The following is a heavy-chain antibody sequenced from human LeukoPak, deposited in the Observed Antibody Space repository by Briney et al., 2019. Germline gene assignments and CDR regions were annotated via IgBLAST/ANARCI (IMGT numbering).Heavy chain of an antibody. V-gene: IGHV4-59*01. CDR2: IYYSGST. Sequence: SETLSLTCSVSGGSISSYYWNWIRQSPGRGLEWIGYIYYSGSTNYNPSLKSRVTISIDTSKNQFSLKLSSVTAADTAVYYCARGESSGSNWFDPWGQGALVTVSS. CDR3: ARGESSGSNWFDP. CDR1: GGSISSYY. D-gene: IGHD2-15*01. J-gene: IGHJ5*02.